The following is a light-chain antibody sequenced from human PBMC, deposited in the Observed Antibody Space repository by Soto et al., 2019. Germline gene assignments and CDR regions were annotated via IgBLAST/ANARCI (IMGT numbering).Light chain of an antibody. V-gene: IGLV1-44*01. CDR1: SSNIGSNT. J-gene: IGLJ1*01. CDR3: SAWDNSLNGYV. Sequence: QSVLTQPLSVSASPGQRVTISCSGGSSNIGSNTVAWYQHLPGTAPPRLIFTAGQRPSGVPGRFSGSKTGTSASLAISGLQSEDEGDYYCSAWDNSLNGYVFGPGTKVTVL. CDR2: TAG.